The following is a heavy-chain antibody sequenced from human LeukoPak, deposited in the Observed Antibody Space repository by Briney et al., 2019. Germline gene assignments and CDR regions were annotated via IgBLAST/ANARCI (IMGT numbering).Heavy chain of an antibody. D-gene: IGHD3-9*01. CDR2: ISGSGGST. Sequence: GGSLRLSCAASGFTFSSYAMSWVRQAPGQGLEWVSAISGSGGSTYYADSVKGRFTISRDNAKNSLYLQMNSLRAEDTAVYYCARDSNYDILTGYYEDYFDYWGQGTLVTVSS. J-gene: IGHJ4*02. V-gene: IGHV3-23*01. CDR3: ARDSNYDILTGYYEDYFDY. CDR1: GFTFSSYA.